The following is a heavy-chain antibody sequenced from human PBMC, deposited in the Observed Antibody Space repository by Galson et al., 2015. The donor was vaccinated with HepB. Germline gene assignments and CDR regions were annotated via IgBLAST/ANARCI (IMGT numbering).Heavy chain of an antibody. CDR2: VSGSGGST. Sequence: SLRLSCAASGFTFSSYAMNWVRQAPGKGLEWVSSVSGSGGSTYYADSVKGRFTISRDNSKDTLYLQMFSLRAEDTAVYYCAKTLQNYYYMDVWGKGTTVTVSS. J-gene: IGHJ6*03. V-gene: IGHV3-23*01. CDR1: GFTFSSYA. CDR3: AKTLQNYYYMDV.